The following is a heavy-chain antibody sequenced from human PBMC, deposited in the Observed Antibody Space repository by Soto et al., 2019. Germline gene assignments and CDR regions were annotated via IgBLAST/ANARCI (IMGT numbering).Heavy chain of an antibody. CDR2: INPIGGST. Sequence: ASVKVSCKASGYTFTSYYMHWVRQAPGQGLEWMGIINPIGGSTSYAQKFQGRVTMTRDTSTSTVYMELSSLRSEDTAVYYCAKRAIAAAKLDYWGQGTLVTVSS. CDR1: GYTFTSYY. D-gene: IGHD6-13*01. V-gene: IGHV1-46*03. J-gene: IGHJ4*02. CDR3: AKRAIAAAKLDY.